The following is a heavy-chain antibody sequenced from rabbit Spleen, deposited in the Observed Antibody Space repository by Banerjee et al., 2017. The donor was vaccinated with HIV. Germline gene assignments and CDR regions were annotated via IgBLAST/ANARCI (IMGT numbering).Heavy chain of an antibody. D-gene: IGHD5-1*01. Sequence: QEQLKETGGGLVQPGGSLTLSCKTSGFDFSSYSMSWVRQAPGKGLEWIGAITTTGSTYYASWAKGRFIMSRTSSTTVFLQMTSLTAADTATYFCARDLVTVIGWNFNLWGPGTLVTVS. V-gene: IGHV1S45*01. CDR1: GFDFSSYS. CDR2: ITTTGST. CDR3: ARDLVTVIGWNFNL. J-gene: IGHJ4*01.